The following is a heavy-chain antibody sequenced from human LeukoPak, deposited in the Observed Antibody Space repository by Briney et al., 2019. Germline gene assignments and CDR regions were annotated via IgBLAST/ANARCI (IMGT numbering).Heavy chain of an antibody. V-gene: IGHV1-69*04. Sequence: SVKVSCKASGGTFSSYAISWVRQAPRQPLEWRGRIIPILGIANYAQKFQGRVTITADKSTSTAYMELSSLRSEDTAVYYCARAGYRSSWSFDYWGQGTLVTVSS. CDR2: IIPILGIA. D-gene: IGHD6-13*01. CDR3: ARAGYRSSWSFDY. CDR1: GGTFSSYA. J-gene: IGHJ4*02.